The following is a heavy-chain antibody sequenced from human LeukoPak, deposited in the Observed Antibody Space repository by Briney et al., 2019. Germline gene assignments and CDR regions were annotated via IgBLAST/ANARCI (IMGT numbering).Heavy chain of an antibody. V-gene: IGHV4-59*01. Sequence: SETLSLTCTVSGGSISSYYWSWIRQPPGKGLEWIGYIYYSGSTNYNPSLKSRVTISVDTSKNQFSLKLSSVTAADTAVYYRASSDPYYGMDVWGQGTTVTVSS. CDR2: IYYSGST. CDR3: ASSDPYYGMDV. J-gene: IGHJ6*02. CDR1: GGSISSYY.